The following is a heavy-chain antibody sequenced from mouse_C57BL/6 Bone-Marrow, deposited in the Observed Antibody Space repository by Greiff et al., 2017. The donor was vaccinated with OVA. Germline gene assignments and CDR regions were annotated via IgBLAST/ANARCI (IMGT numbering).Heavy chain of an antibody. Sequence: EVNVVESGGGLVQSGRSLRLSCATSGFTFSDFYMEWVRQAPGKGLEWIAASRNKANDYTTEYSASVKGRFIVSRDTSQSILYLQMNALRAEDTAIYYCARDAPRAMDYWGQGTSVTVSS. V-gene: IGHV7-1*01. CDR1: GFTFSDFY. CDR3: ARDAPRAMDY. J-gene: IGHJ4*01. CDR2: SRNKANDYTT.